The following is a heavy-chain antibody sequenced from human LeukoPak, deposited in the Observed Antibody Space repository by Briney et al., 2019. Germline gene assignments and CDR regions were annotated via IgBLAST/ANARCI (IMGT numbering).Heavy chain of an antibody. CDR1: GFTFSSYS. D-gene: IGHD3-22*01. J-gene: IGHJ4*02. V-gene: IGHV3-7*01. CDR2: IKQDGSEK. Sequence: PGGSLRLSCAASGFTFSSYSMNWVRQAPGKGLEWVANIKQDGSEKYYVDSVEGRFTISRDNAKNSLSLQMNSLRAEDTAVYYCARDKYYDRYFDSWGQGTLVTVSS. CDR3: ARDKYYDRYFDS.